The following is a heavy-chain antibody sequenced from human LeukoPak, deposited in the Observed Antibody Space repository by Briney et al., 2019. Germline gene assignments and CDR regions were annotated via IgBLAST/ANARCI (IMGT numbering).Heavy chain of an antibody. CDR2: IYYSGST. D-gene: IGHD3-22*01. Sequence: SETLSLTCTVSGGSISSGGYYWSWIRQHPGKGLEWIGYIYYSGSTYYNPSLKSRVTISVDTSKNRFSLKLSSVTAADTAVYYCAREDSYYYDSSGYYLGYYFDYWGQGTLVTVSA. CDR3: AREDSYYYDSSGYYLGYYFDY. CDR1: GGSISSGGYY. V-gene: IGHV4-31*03. J-gene: IGHJ4*02.